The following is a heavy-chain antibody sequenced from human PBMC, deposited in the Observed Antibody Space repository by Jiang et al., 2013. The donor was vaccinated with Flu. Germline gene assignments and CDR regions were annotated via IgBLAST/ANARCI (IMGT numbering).Heavy chain of an antibody. Sequence: IYYSGSTYYNPSLKSRVTISVDTSKNQFSLKLSSVTAADTAVYYCARQVGVVGTSDAFDIWGQGTMVTVSS. V-gene: IGHV4-39*01. J-gene: IGHJ3*02. CDR2: IYYSGST. CDR3: ARQVGVVGTSDAFDI. D-gene: IGHD1-26*01.